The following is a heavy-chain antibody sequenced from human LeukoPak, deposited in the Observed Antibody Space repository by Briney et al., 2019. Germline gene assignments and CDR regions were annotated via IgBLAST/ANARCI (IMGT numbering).Heavy chain of an antibody. CDR3: ARDPCRSTSCYAHWFDP. V-gene: IGHV1-18*01. CDR2: ISAYNGNT. D-gene: IGHD2-2*01. J-gene: IGHJ5*02. Sequence: GASVKVSCKASGYTFTSYGISWVRQAPGQGLEWMGWISAYNGNTNYAQKLQGRVTMTTDTYTSTAYMELRSLRSDDTAVCYCARDPCRSTSCYAHWFDPWGQGTLVTVSS. CDR1: GYTFTSYG.